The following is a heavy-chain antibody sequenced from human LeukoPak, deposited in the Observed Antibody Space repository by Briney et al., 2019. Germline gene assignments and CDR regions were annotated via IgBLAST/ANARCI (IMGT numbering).Heavy chain of an antibody. CDR3: AKDLYGGSWVSKGTFDY. Sequence: PGRSLRLSCAASGFTFSSYAMTWVRQVPGKGLEWVSTISGSGGSTYYADSVKGRFTISRDNSKNTLYLQMNSLRDEDTAIYCCAKDLYGGSWVSKGTFDYWGQGTLVTVSS. J-gene: IGHJ4*02. D-gene: IGHD2-8*01. V-gene: IGHV3-23*01. CDR2: ISGSGGST. CDR1: GFTFSSYA.